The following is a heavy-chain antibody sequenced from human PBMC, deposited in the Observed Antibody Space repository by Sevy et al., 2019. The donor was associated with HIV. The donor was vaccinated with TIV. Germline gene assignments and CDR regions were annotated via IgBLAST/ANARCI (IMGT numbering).Heavy chain of an antibody. CDR3: ARTSGNDALDI. V-gene: IGHV3-33*07. CDR2: IWYDGSKE. CDR1: GFTFRSYG. D-gene: IGHD3-10*01. Sequence: GGSLRLSCVASGFTFRSYGMYWVRQAPGKGLEWVAGIWYDGSKESYGDSVKGRFTISRDNSKNTLYLQLNSLRAEDTSTYYWARTSGNDALDIWGQGTMVTVSS. J-gene: IGHJ3*02.